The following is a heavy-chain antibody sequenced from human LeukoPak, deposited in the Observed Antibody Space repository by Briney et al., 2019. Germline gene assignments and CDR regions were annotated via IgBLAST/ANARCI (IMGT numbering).Heavy chain of an antibody. V-gene: IGHV4-59*08. D-gene: IGHD3-22*01. CDR2: IYYSGST. CDR3: ARHTPDYYDSSGYYRGSTSFDY. J-gene: IGHJ4*02. CDR1: GGSISSYY. Sequence: KPSETLSLTCTVSGGSISSYYWSWIRQPPGKGLEWIGYIYYSGSTNYNPSLKSRVTISVDTSKNQFSLKLSSVTAADTAVYYCARHTPDYYDSSGYYRGSTSFDYWGQGTLVTVSS.